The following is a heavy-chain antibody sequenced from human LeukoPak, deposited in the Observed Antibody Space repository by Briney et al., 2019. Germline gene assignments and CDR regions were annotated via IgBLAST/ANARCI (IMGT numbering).Heavy chain of an antibody. V-gene: IGHV3-7*01. CDR1: GFTFSSYW. Sequence: GGSLRLSCAASGFTFSSYWMSWVRQAPGKGLEWVANIKRDGSEKYYVDSVKGRFTISRDNAKNSLYLQMNSLRAEDTAVYYCAREWELLGGHFDYWGQGTLVTVSS. CDR3: AREWELLGGHFDY. D-gene: IGHD1-26*01. J-gene: IGHJ4*02. CDR2: IKRDGSEK.